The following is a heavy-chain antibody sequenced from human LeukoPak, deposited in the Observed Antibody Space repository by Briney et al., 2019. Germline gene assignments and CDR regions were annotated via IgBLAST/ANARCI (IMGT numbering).Heavy chain of an antibody. D-gene: IGHD3-10*01. CDR3: ARPIRGVIGYWFDP. V-gene: IGHV3-48*03. CDR1: GFTFSSYE. Sequence: GGSLRLSCAASGFTFSSYEMNWVRQVPGKGLEWVSYISSSGSTKYYADSVKGRFTISRDNAKNSLYLQMNSLRAEDTAVYYCARPIRGVIGYWFDPWGQGTLVTVSS. J-gene: IGHJ5*02. CDR2: ISSSGSTK.